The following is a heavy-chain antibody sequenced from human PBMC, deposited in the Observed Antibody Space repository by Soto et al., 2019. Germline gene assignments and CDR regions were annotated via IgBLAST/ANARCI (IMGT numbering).Heavy chain of an antibody. Sequence: LCGGSIRSSSYYWGWIRQPPGKGLEWIGSIYYSGSTYYNPSLKSRVTISVDTSKNQFSLKLSSVTAADTAVYYCARMQGYCSSTSCYRADYYYYMDVWGKGTTVTVSS. CDR3: ARMQGYCSSTSCYRADYYYYMDV. CDR1: GGSIRSSSYY. J-gene: IGHJ6*03. V-gene: IGHV4-39*01. D-gene: IGHD2-2*01. CDR2: IYYSGST.